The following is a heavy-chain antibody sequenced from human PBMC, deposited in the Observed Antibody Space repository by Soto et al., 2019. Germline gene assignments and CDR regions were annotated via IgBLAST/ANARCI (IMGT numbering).Heavy chain of an antibody. J-gene: IGHJ4*02. V-gene: IGHV1-46*01. D-gene: IGHD2-21*02. CDR1: GYTFTSYA. CDR2: VNPSGGHT. CDR3: ARGGHVVVVPAALDY. Sequence: ASVKVSCKASGYTFTSYAMHWVRQAPGQGLEWMGTVNPSGGHTTYAQHFLGRVTMTRDTSTSTLYMELASLTSDDTAIYYCARGGHVVVVPAALDYWGQGTLVTVSS.